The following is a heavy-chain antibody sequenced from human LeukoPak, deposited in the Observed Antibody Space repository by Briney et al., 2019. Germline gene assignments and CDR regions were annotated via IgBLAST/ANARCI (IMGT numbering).Heavy chain of an antibody. CDR1: GFTFSSYW. Sequence: GGSLRLSCAASGFTFSSYWMTWVRQAPGKGLEWVANIKRDGSEKHYVDSVKGRFTISRDNAKNSMFLQMNSLRAEDTALYYCARALRGYSYVFDSWGQGTLVTVSS. CDR2: IKRDGSEK. CDR3: ARALRGYSYVFDS. D-gene: IGHD5-18*01. J-gene: IGHJ4*02. V-gene: IGHV3-7*03.